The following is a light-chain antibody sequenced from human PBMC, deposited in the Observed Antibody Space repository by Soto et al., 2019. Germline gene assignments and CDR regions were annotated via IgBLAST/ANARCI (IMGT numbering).Light chain of an antibody. CDR1: QSVSSY. V-gene: IGKV3-11*01. J-gene: IGKJ1*01. CDR3: QQRSNWPRT. Sequence: EIVLTQPPATLSLSPGERATLSCRASQSVSSYLAWYQQKPGQAPRLLIYDVSNRATGIPARFSGSGSGTDFTLTISSLEPEDFAVYYCQQRSNWPRTFGQGTKVDIK. CDR2: DVS.